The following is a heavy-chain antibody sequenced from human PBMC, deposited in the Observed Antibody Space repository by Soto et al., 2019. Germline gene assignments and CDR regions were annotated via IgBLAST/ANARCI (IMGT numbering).Heavy chain of an antibody. CDR3: ASGSYVLGDGYYFFDY. D-gene: IGHD2-21*02. V-gene: IGHV4-30-2*01. CDR1: GGSISSGGYS. Sequence: SETLSLTCAVSGGSISSGGYSWSWIRQPPGKGLEWIGYVYQSGSTYYNPSLRSRVTISLDRSKNQFSLNLSSVTAADTAVYYCASGSYVLGDGYYFFDYWGQGTLVTVSS. CDR2: VYQSGST. J-gene: IGHJ4*02.